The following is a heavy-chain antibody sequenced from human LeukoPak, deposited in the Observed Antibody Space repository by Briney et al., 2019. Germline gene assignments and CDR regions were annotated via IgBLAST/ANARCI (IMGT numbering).Heavy chain of an antibody. J-gene: IGHJ5*02. CDR1: GYTLTELS. D-gene: IGHD1-26*01. CDR2: FDPEDGET. V-gene: IGHV1-24*01. CDR3: ATMDSGSYTNWFDP. Sequence: ASVKVSCKVSGYTLTELSMHWVRQAPGKGLEWMGGFDPEDGETIYAQKFQGRVTMTEDTSTDTAYMELSSLRSEDTAVYYCATMDSGSYTNWFDPRGQGTLVTVSS.